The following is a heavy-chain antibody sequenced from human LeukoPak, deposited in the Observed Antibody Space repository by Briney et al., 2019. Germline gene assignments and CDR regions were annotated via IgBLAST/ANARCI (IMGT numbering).Heavy chain of an antibody. J-gene: IGHJ4*02. V-gene: IGHV3-23*01. Sequence: GGSLRLSCAASGFTFSSYAMSWVRQAPGRGLEWVSAISGAAGSTYYADSVRGRFTISRDNSQNTLYLQVSSLRSEDTAVYYCAKDAIRGHYATDWYFDYWAWEPWSPSPQ. D-gene: IGHD3-9*01. CDR1: GFTFSSYA. CDR2: ISGAAGST. CDR3: AKDAIRGHYATDWYFDY.